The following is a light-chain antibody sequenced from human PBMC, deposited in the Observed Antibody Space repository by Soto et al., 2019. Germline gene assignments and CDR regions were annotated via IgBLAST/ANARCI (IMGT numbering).Light chain of an antibody. J-gene: IGKJ1*01. Sequence: IKMTQSPSTMSTSVGDTVTITSRASQSISSWLAWYQQKPGKAPKLLIYDASSLESGVPSRFSGSGSGTEFTLTISSLQPDDFATYYCQQYNSYWTFGQGTKVDIK. CDR2: DAS. CDR1: QSISSW. CDR3: QQYNSYWT. V-gene: IGKV1-5*01.